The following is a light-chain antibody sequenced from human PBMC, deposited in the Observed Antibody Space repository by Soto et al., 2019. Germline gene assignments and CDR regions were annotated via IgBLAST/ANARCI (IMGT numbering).Light chain of an antibody. V-gene: IGLV2-14*01. CDR1: SSDVGGYNY. CDR3: SSYSSGSTLLL. CDR2: EVS. J-gene: IGLJ2*01. Sequence: QSALTQPASVSGSPGQSITISCTGTSSDVGGYNYVSWYQQHPGKAPKLMIYEVSNRPSGVSNRFSGSKSGNTASLTISGLQAADEADYYCSSYSSGSTLLLFGGGTKLTVL.